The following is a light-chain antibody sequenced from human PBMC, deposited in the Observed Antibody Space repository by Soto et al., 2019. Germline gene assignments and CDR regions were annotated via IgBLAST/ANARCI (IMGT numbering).Light chain of an antibody. V-gene: IGKV3-15*01. CDR3: QQYNNWPGT. CDR1: QSVSSN. J-gene: IGKJ3*01. Sequence: EIVMTQSPATLSVSPGERATLSCRASQSVSSNLAWYQQKPGQAPRLLIYGASTRATGIPARFSGSVSGTEFTLTISSLQSEDFAVYYCQQYNNWPGTFGPGTKSGYQT. CDR2: GAS.